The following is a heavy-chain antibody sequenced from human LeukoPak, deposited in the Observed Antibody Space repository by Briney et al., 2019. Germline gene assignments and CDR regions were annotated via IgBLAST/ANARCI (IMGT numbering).Heavy chain of an antibody. V-gene: IGHV1-18*01. CDR2: ISAYNGDI. CDR3: AGYYCSSSSCHTGWFDP. CDR1: GYTFNSYG. Sequence: ASVKVSCKASGYTFNSYGVTWVRQAPGRGLEWMGWISAYNGDIKYAQKLQGRVTMTTDTSTSTVYMELRSLRSDDTAVYYCAGYYCSSSSCHTGWFDPWGQGTLVTVSS. D-gene: IGHD2-2*02. J-gene: IGHJ5*02.